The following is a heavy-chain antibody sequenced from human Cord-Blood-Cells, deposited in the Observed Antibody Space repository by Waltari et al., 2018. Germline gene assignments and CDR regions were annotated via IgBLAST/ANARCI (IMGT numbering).Heavy chain of an antibody. CDR3: ASHVEESSSWDFDY. D-gene: IGHD6-13*01. Sequence: QVQLVQSGAEVKKPGSSVKVSCKASGGTFSSYAISWVRQAPGQGLEWMGGIIPIFGTANYAQKFQGRVTITADESTSTAYMELSSLRSEDTAVYYCASHVEESSSWDFDYWGQGTLVTVSS. CDR1: GGTFSSYA. CDR2: IIPIFGTA. V-gene: IGHV1-69*01. J-gene: IGHJ4*02.